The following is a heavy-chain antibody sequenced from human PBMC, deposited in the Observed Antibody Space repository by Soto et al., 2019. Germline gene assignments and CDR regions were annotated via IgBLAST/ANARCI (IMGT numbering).Heavy chain of an antibody. CDR3: AGRDFGNWNEFSGAGMDV. Sequence: GASVKVSCKTSGGTFSNDIITWVRQAPGQGLEWMGWISAYNDNTNYAQKLQGRVTMTTDTSTSTAYMELSSVTAADTAVYYCAGRDFGNWNEFSGAGMDVWGQGTTVTVSS. J-gene: IGHJ6*02. CDR2: ISAYNDNT. CDR1: GGTFSNDI. V-gene: IGHV1-18*01. D-gene: IGHD1-1*01.